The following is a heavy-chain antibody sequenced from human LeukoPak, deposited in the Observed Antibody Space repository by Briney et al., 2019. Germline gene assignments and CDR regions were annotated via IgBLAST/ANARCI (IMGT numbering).Heavy chain of an antibody. V-gene: IGHV1-69*05. CDR1: GGTFSSYA. CDR3: ARGGRDGYPYYYYYMDV. D-gene: IGHD5-24*01. CDR2: IIPIFGTA. J-gene: IGHJ6*03. Sequence: SVKVSCKASGGTFSSYAISWVRQAPGQGLEWMGRIIPIFGTANYAQKFQGRVTITTDESTSAAYMELSSLRSGDTAVYYCARGGRDGYPYYYYYMDVWGKGTTVTVSS.